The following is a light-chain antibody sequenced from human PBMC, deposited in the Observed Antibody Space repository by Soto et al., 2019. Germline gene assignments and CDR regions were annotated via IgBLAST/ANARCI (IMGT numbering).Light chain of an antibody. CDR1: QSVSSN. CDR2: GAS. V-gene: IGKV3-15*01. J-gene: IGKJ5*01. Sequence: EIVMTQSPATLSVSPGDRATLSCRASQSVSSNLAWYQQKPGQAPRLLIYGASTRATGIPARFSGSGSGTEFTLTISSLQSEDFAVYYCQQYNNWPPPITFGQGTRLEI. CDR3: QQYNNWPPPIT.